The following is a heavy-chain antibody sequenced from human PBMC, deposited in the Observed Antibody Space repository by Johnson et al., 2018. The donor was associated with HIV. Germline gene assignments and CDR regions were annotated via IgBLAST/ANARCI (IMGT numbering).Heavy chain of an antibody. Sequence: VQLVESGGGLVKPGGSLRLSCTTSGFTFSAYYMSWVRQAPGKGLEWVANIKQDGSEKYYVDSVKGRFTISRDNSKNTLYLQMNSLRAEDTAVYYCAGSYSGHQADAFDIWG. CDR2: IKQDGSEK. CDR3: AGSYSGHQADAFDI. CDR1: GFTFSAYY. D-gene: IGHD5-12*01. V-gene: IGHV3-7*03. J-gene: IGHJ3*02.